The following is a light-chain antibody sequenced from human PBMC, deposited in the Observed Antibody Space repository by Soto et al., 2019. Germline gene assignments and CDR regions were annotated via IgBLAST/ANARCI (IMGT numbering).Light chain of an antibody. CDR3: QQGYNFPRA. V-gene: IGKV1-12*01. Sequence: DIQMTQSPSSISASVGDRVTITCRASQPISSWLAWYQQVPGQAPYLLIYPASTLQSGVTSRFSGSGSGTDFTLTINSLQPEDFATYYCQQGYNFPRAFGQGTRVEI. CDR1: QPISSW. CDR2: PAS. J-gene: IGKJ1*01.